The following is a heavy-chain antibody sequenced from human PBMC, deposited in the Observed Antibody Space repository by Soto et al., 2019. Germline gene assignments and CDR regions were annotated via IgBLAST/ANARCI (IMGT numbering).Heavy chain of an antibody. Sequence: QVQLQESGPGLVKPSGTLSLTCAVSSGSISSSNWWSWVRQPPGKGLEWIGEIYHSGSTNYNPSLKSRFTISVDKSKNKFSLKLSSVTAADTAVYYCASKMYYDILTGYGPFDYWGQGTLVTVSS. CDR2: IYHSGST. CDR3: ASKMYYDILTGYGPFDY. J-gene: IGHJ4*02. V-gene: IGHV4-4*02. CDR1: SGSISSSNW. D-gene: IGHD3-9*01.